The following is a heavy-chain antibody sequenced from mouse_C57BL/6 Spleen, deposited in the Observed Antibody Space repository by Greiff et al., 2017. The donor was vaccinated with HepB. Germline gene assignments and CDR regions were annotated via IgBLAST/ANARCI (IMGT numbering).Heavy chain of an antibody. CDR2: ISYDGSN. D-gene: IGHD4-1*01. V-gene: IGHV3-6*01. CDR3: ARGGNWDGGWFAY. Sequence: VQLKESGPGLVKPSQSLSLTCSVTGYSITSGYYWNWIRQFPGNKLEWMGYISYDGSNNYNPSLKNRISITRDTSKNQFFLKLNSVTTEDTATYYCARGGNWDGGWFAYWGQGTLVTVSA. CDR1: GYSITSGYY. J-gene: IGHJ3*01.